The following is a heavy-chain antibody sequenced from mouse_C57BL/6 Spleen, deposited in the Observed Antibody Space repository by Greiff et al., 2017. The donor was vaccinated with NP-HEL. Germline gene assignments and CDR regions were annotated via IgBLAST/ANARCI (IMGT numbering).Heavy chain of an antibody. CDR2: IDPSDSET. D-gene: IGHD2-3*01. Sequence: LQESGAELVRPGSSVKLSCKASGYTFTSYWMHWVKQRPIQGLEWIGNIDPSDSETHYNQKFKDKATLTVDKSSSTAYMQLSSLTSEDSAVYYCARSYDGPACFAYWGQGTLVTVSA. CDR3: ARSYDGPACFAY. J-gene: IGHJ3*01. V-gene: IGHV1-52*01. CDR1: GYTFTSYW.